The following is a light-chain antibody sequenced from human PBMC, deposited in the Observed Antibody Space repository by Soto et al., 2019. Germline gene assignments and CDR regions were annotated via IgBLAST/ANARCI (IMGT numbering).Light chain of an antibody. CDR2: GAY. Sequence: DIQMTQSPSSLSASVGDRVTITCQASQDISNHLNWYQQTSGKAPKLLIYGAYNLETGVPSRFTGRQSGTHFTFTITSLQPEDVATYFCQQCGNLPPTFGGGTKVEI. CDR3: QQCGNLPPT. CDR1: QDISNH. J-gene: IGKJ4*01. V-gene: IGKV1-33*01.